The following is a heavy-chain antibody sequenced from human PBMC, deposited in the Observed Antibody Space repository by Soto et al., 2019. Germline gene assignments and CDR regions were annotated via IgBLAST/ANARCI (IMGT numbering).Heavy chain of an antibody. CDR3: ARDPTIETKYYDFWSGYSGMDV. D-gene: IGHD3-3*01. CDR1: GYTFTSYY. V-gene: IGHV1-46*01. CDR2: INPSGGST. Sequence: ASVKVSCKASGYTFTSYYMHWVRQAPGQGLEWMGIINPSGGSTSYAQKFQGRVTMTKDTSTSTVYMELSSLRSEDTAVYYCARDPTIETKYYDFWSGYSGMDVWGQGTTVTVSS. J-gene: IGHJ6*02.